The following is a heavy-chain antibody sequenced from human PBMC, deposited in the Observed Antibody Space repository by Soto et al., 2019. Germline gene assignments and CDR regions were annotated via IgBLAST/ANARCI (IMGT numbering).Heavy chain of an antibody. CDR1: GSTFSSYD. D-gene: IGHD3-16*01. CDR3: TRGADGFDY. V-gene: IGHV3-13*01. CDR2: VGKVDDT. Sequence: EVQLVESGGDLVQPGGSLRLSCAASGSTFSSYDFHWVRQTPGKGLEWVSGVGKVDDTYYAGSVKGRFTISRENAKNSLYLQMNSLRAGDTAVYYCTRGADGFDYWGQGTLVTVSS. J-gene: IGHJ4*02.